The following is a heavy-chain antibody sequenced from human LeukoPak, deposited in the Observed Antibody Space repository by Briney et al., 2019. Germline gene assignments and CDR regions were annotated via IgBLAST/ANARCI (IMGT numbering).Heavy chain of an antibody. CDR3: ATISSGAFDC. J-gene: IGHJ4*02. Sequence: PSETLSLTCTVSGGSISSSSYYWGWIRQPPGTGLEWIGSIYYSGSTYYNPSLKSRVTISVDTSKNQFSLKLSSVTAVDTAVYYCATISSGAFDCWGQGTLVTVSS. CDR2: IYYSGST. V-gene: IGHV4-39*07. CDR1: GGSISSSSYY. D-gene: IGHD3-10*01.